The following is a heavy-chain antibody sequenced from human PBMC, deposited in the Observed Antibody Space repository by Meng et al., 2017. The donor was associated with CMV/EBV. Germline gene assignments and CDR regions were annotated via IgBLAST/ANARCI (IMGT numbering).Heavy chain of an antibody. CDR3: PRDLPLYCTNGVCYSSGMDV. CDR1: GFTFSSYS. CDR2: ISSSSSYI. J-gene: IGHJ6*02. Sequence: GESLKISCAASGFTFSSYSMNWVRQAPGKGLEWVSSISSSSSYIYYADSVKGRFTISINNAKNSLYLKMNSLRAEDTAVYYCPRDLPLYCTNGVCYSSGMDVWGQGTTVTVSS. D-gene: IGHD2-8*01. V-gene: IGHV3-21*01.